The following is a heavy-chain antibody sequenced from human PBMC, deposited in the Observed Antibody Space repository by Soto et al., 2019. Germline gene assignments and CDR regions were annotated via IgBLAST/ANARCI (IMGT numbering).Heavy chain of an antibody. V-gene: IGHV1-8*01. Sequence: ASVKVSCKASGYTFTSYDINWVRKATGQRLEGMGWMNPNSGNTGYAQKFQGRVTMTRNTSISTAYMELSSLRSEDTAVYYCASLDYYDSSVYPSDAFDIWGQGTMVTVSS. CDR2: MNPNSGNT. D-gene: IGHD3-22*01. J-gene: IGHJ3*02. CDR1: GYTFTSYD. CDR3: ASLDYYDSSVYPSDAFDI.